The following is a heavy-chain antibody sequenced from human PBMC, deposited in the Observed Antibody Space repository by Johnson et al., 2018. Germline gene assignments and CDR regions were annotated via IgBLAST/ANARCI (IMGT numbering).Heavy chain of an antibody. Sequence: VQLVESGGGLTQPGGSLRLSCAASGFAVSSSFMSWVRQAPWKELEWVSIIYRGGATYYADSVKGRFTIPRDNSKNTLYLQMNSLRAEDTAVYYCAREGSSGWYPYWYFDLWGRGTLVTVSS. CDR3: AREGSSGWYPYWYFDL. CDR1: GFAVSSSF. V-gene: IGHV3-66*03. CDR2: IYRGGAT. J-gene: IGHJ2*01. D-gene: IGHD6-19*01.